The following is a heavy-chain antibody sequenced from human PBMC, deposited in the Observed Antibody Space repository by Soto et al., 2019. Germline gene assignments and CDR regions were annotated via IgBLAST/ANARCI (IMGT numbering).Heavy chain of an antibody. J-gene: IGHJ5*02. CDR2: IYYSGST. D-gene: IGHD4-17*01. CDR3: ARARPTVTTNWFDP. Sequence: QLQLQESGPGLVKPSETLSLTCTVSGGSISSSSYYWGWIRQPPGKGLEWIGSIYYSGSTYYNPSRKSRVTISVDTSKNQFSLKLSSVTAADTAVYYCARARPTVTTNWFDPWGQGTLVTVSS. CDR1: GGSISSSSYY. V-gene: IGHV4-39*01.